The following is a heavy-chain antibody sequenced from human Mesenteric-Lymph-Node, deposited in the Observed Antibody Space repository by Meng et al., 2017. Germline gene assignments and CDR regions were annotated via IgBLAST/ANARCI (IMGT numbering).Heavy chain of an antibody. J-gene: IGHJ6*02. CDR3: TRGSYYFGPGSSTPYYQYAMDV. V-gene: IGHV4-59*12. CDR1: GGSISSYY. Sequence: SETLSLTCTVSGGSISSYYWSWIRQPPGKGLEWIGYIYYSGSTYYTPSLKSRVTISLDTSKTQFSLRLSSVTAADTAVYYCTRGSYYFGPGSSTPYYQYAMDVWGQGTTVTVSS. CDR2: IYYSGST. D-gene: IGHD3-10*01.